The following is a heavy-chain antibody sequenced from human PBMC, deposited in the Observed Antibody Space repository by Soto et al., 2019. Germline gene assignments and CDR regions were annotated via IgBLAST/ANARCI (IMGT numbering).Heavy chain of an antibody. J-gene: IGHJ4*02. CDR1: GGSFSGYY. Sequence: SETLSLTCAVYGGSFSGYYWSWIRQPPGKGLEWIGEINHSGSTNYNPSLKSRVPISVDTSKNQFSLKLSSVTAADTAVYYCARSSSYGDYARFDYWGQGTLVTVSS. CDR2: INHSGST. CDR3: ARSSSYGDYARFDY. V-gene: IGHV4-34*01. D-gene: IGHD4-17*01.